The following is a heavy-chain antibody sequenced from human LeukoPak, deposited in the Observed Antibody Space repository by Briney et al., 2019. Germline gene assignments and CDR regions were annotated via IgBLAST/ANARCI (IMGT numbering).Heavy chain of an antibody. CDR2: ISGSGGST. CDR1: GFTFSSYA. Sequence: PGGSLRLSCAASGFTFSSYAMSWVRQAPGKGLEWVSAISGSGGSTYYADSVKGRLTISRDNSKNTLYLQMNSLRAEDTAVYYCAKDPLRDIVVVPAVVPPMRFDPWGQGTLVTVSS. CDR3: AKDPLRDIVVVPAVVPPMRFDP. J-gene: IGHJ5*02. V-gene: IGHV3-23*01. D-gene: IGHD2-2*01.